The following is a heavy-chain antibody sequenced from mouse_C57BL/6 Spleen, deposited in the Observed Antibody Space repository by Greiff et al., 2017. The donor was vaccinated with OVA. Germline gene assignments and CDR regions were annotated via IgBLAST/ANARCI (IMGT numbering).Heavy chain of an antibody. CDR2: IYPGDGDT. V-gene: IGHV1-82*01. CDR1: GYAFSSSW. J-gene: IGHJ2*01. CDR3: ARREPPFDY. Sequence: QVQLQQSGPELVKPGASVKISCKASGYAFSSSWMNWVKQRPGKGLEWIGRIYPGDGDTNYNGKFKGKATLTADKSSSTAYMQLRSLTSEDSAVYFCARREPPFDYWGQGTTLTVSS.